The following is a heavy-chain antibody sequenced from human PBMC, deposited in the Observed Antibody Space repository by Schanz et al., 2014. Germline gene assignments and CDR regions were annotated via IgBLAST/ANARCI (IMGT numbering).Heavy chain of an antibody. CDR3: VRVPSRDVSFDL. Sequence: QVQLVQSGAEVKKPGASVKVSCKASGYTFTSDSMHWVRQAPGQGLEWVGWISPYTGNTHYFDKMEGRFTMTADTSTSTAYMELRSLRSDDTAHYYCVRVPSRDVSFDLWGRGPLVTVSS. D-gene: IGHD3-16*01. CDR2: ISPYTGNT. CDR1: GYTFTSDS. V-gene: IGHV1-18*04. J-gene: IGHJ2*01.